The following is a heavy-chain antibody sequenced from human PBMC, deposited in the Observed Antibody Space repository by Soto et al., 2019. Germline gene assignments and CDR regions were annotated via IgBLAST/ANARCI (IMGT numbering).Heavy chain of an antibody. Sequence: GSLRLSCAASGFTFSSYAMSWVRQAPGKGLEWVSAISGSGGSTYYADSVKGRFTISRDNSKNTLYLQMNSLRAEDTAVYYCAKVEHYGSGTLLWGQGTLVTVSS. D-gene: IGHD3-10*01. CDR3: AKVEHYGSGTLL. CDR2: ISGSGGST. CDR1: GFTFSSYA. J-gene: IGHJ4*02. V-gene: IGHV3-23*01.